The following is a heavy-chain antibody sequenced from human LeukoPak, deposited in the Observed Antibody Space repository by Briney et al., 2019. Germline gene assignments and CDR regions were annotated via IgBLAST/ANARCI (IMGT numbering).Heavy chain of an antibody. CDR1: GFTFSSYA. J-gene: IGHJ6*02. CDR2: IYSGGST. Sequence: GGSLRRSCAASGFTFSSYAMRWVRQAPGLGLEGFSVIYSGGSTYYADSVHRRFTISRDNSTNTLYLQMNRLRADDTAVYYCARDLRYDSSGYVYYYGMDLWGQGTTVTVSS. CDR3: ARDLRYDSSGYVYYYGMDL. V-gene: IGHV3-66*01. D-gene: IGHD3-22*01.